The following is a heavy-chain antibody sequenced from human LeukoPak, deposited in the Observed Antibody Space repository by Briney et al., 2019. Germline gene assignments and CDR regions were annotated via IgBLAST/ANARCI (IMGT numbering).Heavy chain of an antibody. Sequence: ASVRVSYKASGYTFTVYYMHWVRQAPGQGREWGGWINPNSGGTNYTQKFQGRVTMTSDTSISTAYMELSRLRSDDTAVYYCARSLSYYDYVWGSYRLYYFDYWGQGTLVTVSS. CDR2: INPNSGGT. J-gene: IGHJ4*02. V-gene: IGHV1-2*02. D-gene: IGHD3-16*02. CDR3: ARSLSYYDYVWGSYRLYYFDY. CDR1: GYTFTVYY.